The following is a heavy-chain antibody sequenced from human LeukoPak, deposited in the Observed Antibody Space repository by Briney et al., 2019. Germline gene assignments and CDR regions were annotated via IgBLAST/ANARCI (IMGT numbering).Heavy chain of an antibody. J-gene: IGHJ4*02. CDR3: ARSAAAGSFDY. CDR1: GYTFTGYY. V-gene: IGHV1-2*02. CDR2: IKPNSGGT. Sequence: ASVKVSCKASGYTFTGYYMHWVRQAPGQGLEWMGWIKPNSGGTNSSQKFQGRVTMTWDTSISTAYVDLSRLRSDDTAVYYCARSAAAGSFDYWGQGTLVTVSS. D-gene: IGHD6-13*01.